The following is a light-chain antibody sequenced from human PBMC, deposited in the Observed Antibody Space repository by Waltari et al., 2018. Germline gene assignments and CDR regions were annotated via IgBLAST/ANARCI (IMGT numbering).Light chain of an antibody. V-gene: IGLV1-44*01. CDR2: SNN. CDR1: SPNIGSKP. CDR3: AAWDDSLNGVV. Sequence: QSVLTQPPSASGPPGPRATTPCSGSSPNIGSKPVNWYQQLPETAPKLLIYSNNQRPSGVPDRFSGSKSGTSASLAISGLQSEDEADYYCAAWDDSLNGVVFGGGTKLTVL. J-gene: IGLJ2*01.